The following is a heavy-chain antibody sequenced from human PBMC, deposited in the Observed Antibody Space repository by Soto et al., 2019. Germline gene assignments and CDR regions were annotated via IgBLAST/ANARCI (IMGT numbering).Heavy chain of an antibody. CDR1: GGTFSSYA. D-gene: IGHD3-22*01. J-gene: IGHJ6*02. Sequence: SVKVSCKASGGTFSSYAISWVRQAPGQGLEWMGGIIPIFGTANYAQKFQGRVTITADESTSTAYMELSSLRSEDTAVYYCARDEVPYYYDSSGYYYPPYYYGMDVWGQGTTVTVSS. CDR3: ARDEVPYYYDSSGYYYPPYYYGMDV. V-gene: IGHV1-69*13. CDR2: IIPIFGTA.